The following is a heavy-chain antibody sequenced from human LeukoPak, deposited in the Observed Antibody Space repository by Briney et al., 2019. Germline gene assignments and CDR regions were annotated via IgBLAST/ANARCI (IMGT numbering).Heavy chain of an antibody. V-gene: IGHV3-23*01. J-gene: IGHJ4*02. CDR3: AKAGLTAKMFKGGFDY. Sequence: PGGFLRLSCAASGFTFSSYAMSWVRQAPGKGLEWVSGVTGSGDNTYYADSVKGRFTVSRDNSQNTLYLQMNSLRAEDTAVYFCAKAGLTAKMFKGGFDYWGQGTLVTVSS. D-gene: IGHD7-27*01. CDR2: VTGSGDNT. CDR1: GFTFSSYA.